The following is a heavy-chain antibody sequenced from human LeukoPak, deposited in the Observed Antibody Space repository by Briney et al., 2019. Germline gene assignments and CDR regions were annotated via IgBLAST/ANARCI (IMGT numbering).Heavy chain of an antibody. CDR3: ARVEGAVAGTFVVDY. CDR1: GGSISSSSYY. CDR2: IYYSGST. D-gene: IGHD6-19*01. V-gene: IGHV4-39*07. Sequence: SETLSLTCTVSGGSISSSSYYWGWIRQPPGKGLEWIGSIYYSGSTYYNPSLKSRVTISADTSKNQFSLKLSSVTAADTAVYYCARVEGAVAGTFVVDYWGQGTLVTVSS. J-gene: IGHJ4*02.